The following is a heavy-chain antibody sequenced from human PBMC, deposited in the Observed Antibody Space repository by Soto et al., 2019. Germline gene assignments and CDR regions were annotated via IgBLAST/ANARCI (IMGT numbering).Heavy chain of an antibody. V-gene: IGHV1-69*01. CDR3: ARGPEEDFGVIIIKYYGMEV. CDR1: GGSFSSYG. J-gene: IGHJ6*02. D-gene: IGHD3-3*01. Sequence: QAQLVQSGAEVKKPGSSVKVSCKASGGSFSSYGISWVRQAPGQGLEWMGGIIPIFDSTSYAQKFEGRVTITGDESTNTAYMELSSLKSDDTAVYYCARGPEEDFGVIIIKYYGMEVWGQGTTVTVSS. CDR2: IIPIFDST.